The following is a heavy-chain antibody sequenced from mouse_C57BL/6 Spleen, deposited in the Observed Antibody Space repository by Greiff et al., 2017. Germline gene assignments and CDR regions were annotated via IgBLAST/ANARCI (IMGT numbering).Heavy chain of an antibody. J-gene: IGHJ2*01. CDR3: ARDSSGYGDYFDY. D-gene: IGHD3-2*02. CDR2: IWTGGGT. V-gene: IGHV2-9-1*01. CDR1: GFSLTSYA. Sequence: VMLVESGPGLVAPSQSLSITCTVSGFSLTSYAISWVRQPPGKGLEWLGVIWTGGGTNYNSALKSRLSISKDNSKSQVFLKMNSLQTDDTARYYCARDSSGYGDYFDYWGQGTTLTVSS.